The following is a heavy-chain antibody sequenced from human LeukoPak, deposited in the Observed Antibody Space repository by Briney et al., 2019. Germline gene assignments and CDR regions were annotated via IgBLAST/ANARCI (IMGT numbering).Heavy chain of an antibody. J-gene: IGHJ3*02. CDR1: GGTFSSYA. CDR3: ARGYRVLWFGELLWGAFDI. Sequence: VASVKVSCKASGGTFSSYAISWVRQAPGQGLEWMGGIIPIFGTANYAQKFQGRVTITADESTSTAYMELSSLRSEDTAVYYCARGYRVLWFGELLWGAFDIWGQGTMVTVSS. V-gene: IGHV1-69*13. D-gene: IGHD3-10*01. CDR2: IIPIFGTA.